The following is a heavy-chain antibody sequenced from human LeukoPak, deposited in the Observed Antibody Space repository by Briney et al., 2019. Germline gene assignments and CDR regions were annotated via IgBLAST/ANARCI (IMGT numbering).Heavy chain of an antibody. CDR3: ARVARDYFDY. CDR1: GGSVSSGSYY. J-gene: IGHJ4*02. Sequence: SETLSLTCTVSGGSVSSGSYYWSWIRQPPGKGLEWIGYIYYSGSTNYNPSLKSRVTISVDTSKNQFSLRLSSVTAADTAVYYCARVARDYFDYWGQGTLVTVSS. CDR2: IYYSGST. D-gene: IGHD3-3*02. V-gene: IGHV4-61*01.